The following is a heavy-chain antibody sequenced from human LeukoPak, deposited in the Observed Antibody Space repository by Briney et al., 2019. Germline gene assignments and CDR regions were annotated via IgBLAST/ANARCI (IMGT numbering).Heavy chain of an antibody. Sequence: QTGGSLRLSCTASGFTFSSYAMNWVRRAPGKGLEWVSDIDDGGTFTYYADSVKGRYPIFRDNSRHTLYLQMNSLRADDTAVYYCARVERSSRVHYFDFWGRGTLVTVSS. D-gene: IGHD3-10*01. V-gene: IGHV3-23*01. J-gene: IGHJ4*02. CDR1: GFTFSSYA. CDR3: ARVERSSRVHYFDF. CDR2: IDDGGTFT.